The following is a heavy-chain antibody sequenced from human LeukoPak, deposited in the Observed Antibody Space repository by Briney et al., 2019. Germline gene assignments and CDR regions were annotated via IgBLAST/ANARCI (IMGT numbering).Heavy chain of an antibody. J-gene: IGHJ4*02. CDR1: GGSISSYY. CDR2: IYYSGST. V-gene: IGHV4-59*01. D-gene: IGHD6-19*01. Sequence: SETLSPTCTVSGGSISSYYWSWIRQPPGKGLEWIGYIYYSGSTNYNPSLKSRVTISVDTSKNQFSLKLSSVTAADTAVYYCARGDSSGWFNFDYWGQGTLVTVSS. CDR3: ARGDSSGWFNFDY.